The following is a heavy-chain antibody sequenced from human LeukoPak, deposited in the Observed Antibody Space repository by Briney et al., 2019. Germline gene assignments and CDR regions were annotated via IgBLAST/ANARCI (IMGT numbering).Heavy chain of an antibody. CDR1: AFTFSRYG. D-gene: IGHD1-26*01. CDR3: ATLGATVGDYFDY. Sequence: PGGSLRLSCAASAFTFSRYGMHWVRQAPGKGLEWVAFIRYDGSNKYYADSVKGRFTISRDNSKNTLYLQMNSLRAEDTAVYYCATLGATVGDYFDYWGQGTLVTVSS. CDR2: IRYDGSNK. J-gene: IGHJ4*02. V-gene: IGHV3-30*02.